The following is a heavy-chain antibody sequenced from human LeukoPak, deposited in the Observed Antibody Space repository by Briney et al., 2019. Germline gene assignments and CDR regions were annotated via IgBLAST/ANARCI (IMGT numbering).Heavy chain of an antibody. CDR2: IYYSGST. V-gene: IGHV4-31*03. CDR1: GGSISSGGYY. D-gene: IGHD4-17*01. J-gene: IGHJ6*02. CDR3: ARGILYGDYVYGMDV. Sequence: SETLSLTCTVSGGSISSGGYYWSWIRQHPGKGLEWIGYIYYSGSTYYNPSLKGRVTISVDTSKNQFSLKLSSVTAADTAVYYCARGILYGDYVYGMDVWGQGTTVTVSS.